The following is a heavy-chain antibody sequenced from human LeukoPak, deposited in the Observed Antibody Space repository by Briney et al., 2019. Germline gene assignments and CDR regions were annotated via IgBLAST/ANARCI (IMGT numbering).Heavy chain of an antibody. CDR2: IKSKTDGGTT. CDR1: GFTFSSRW. V-gene: IGHV3-15*01. D-gene: IGHD1-14*01. J-gene: IGHJ4*02. Sequence: GGSLRLSCAASGFTFSSRWMSWVRQAPGKGLEWVGRIKSKTDGGTTDYAAPVKGRFTISRDDSKNTLYLQMNSLKTEDTGVYYCTTGITLRARPLDYWGQGTLVTVSS. CDR3: TTGITLRARPLDY.